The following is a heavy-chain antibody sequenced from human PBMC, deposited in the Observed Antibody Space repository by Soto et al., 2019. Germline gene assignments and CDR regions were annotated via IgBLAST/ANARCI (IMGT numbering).Heavy chain of an antibody. CDR3: ARERYSGWYYFDY. J-gene: IGHJ4*02. D-gene: IGHD6-19*01. CDR2: IYYSVST. V-gene: IGHV4-59*01. Sequence: QVQLQESGPGLVKPSETLSLTCTVSGGSISSYYWSWIRQPPGKGLEWIGYIYYSVSTNYNPSLESRVTISIDTSKYQFSLKLTSVTAADTAVYYCARERYSGWYYFDYWGQGSLVTVSS. CDR1: GGSISSYY.